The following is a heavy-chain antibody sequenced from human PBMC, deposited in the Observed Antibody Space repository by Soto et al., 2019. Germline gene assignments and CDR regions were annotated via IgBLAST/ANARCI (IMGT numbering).Heavy chain of an antibody. Sequence: EVQLVESGGGLVQPGGSLRLSCAASGFTFSSYSMNWVRQAPGKGLEWVSYISSSSSTIYYADSVKGRFTISRDNAKNSLYLQMNSLRAEDTAVYYCARDRPHIVATIGYYSDYWGQGTLVTVSS. CDR2: ISSSSSTI. CDR3: ARDRPHIVATIGYYSDY. J-gene: IGHJ4*02. CDR1: GFTFSSYS. V-gene: IGHV3-48*01. D-gene: IGHD5-12*01.